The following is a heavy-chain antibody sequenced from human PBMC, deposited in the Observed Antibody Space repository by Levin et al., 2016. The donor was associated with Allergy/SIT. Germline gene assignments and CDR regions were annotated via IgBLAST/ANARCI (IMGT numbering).Heavy chain of an antibody. D-gene: IGHD2-15*01. J-gene: IGHJ4*02. V-gene: IGHV1-18*01. Sequence: WVRQAPGQGLEWMGWISAYNGNTNYAQKLQGRVTMTTDTSTSTAYMELRSLRSDDTAVYYCARDIVFVVAATQLDYWGQGTLVTVSS. CDR2: ISAYNGNT. CDR3: ARDIVFVVAATQLDY.